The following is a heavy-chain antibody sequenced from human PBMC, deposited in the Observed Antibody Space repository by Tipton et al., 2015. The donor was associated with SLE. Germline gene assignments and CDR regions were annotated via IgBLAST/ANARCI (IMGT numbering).Heavy chain of an antibody. D-gene: IGHD6-6*01. CDR3: ARHTEPMYSSSAGSWFDP. CDR1: GGSISSSSYY. CDR2: IYYSGST. V-gene: IGHV4-39*07. J-gene: IGHJ5*02. Sequence: TLSLTCTVSGGSISSSSYYWGWIRQPPGKGLEWIGSIYYSGSTYYNPSLKSRVTISVDTSKNQFSLKLSSVTAADTAVYYCARHTEPMYSSSAGSWFDPWGQGTLVTVSS.